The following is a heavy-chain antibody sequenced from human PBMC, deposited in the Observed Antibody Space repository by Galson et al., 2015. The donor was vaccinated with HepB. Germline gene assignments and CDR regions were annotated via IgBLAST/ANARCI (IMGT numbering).Heavy chain of an antibody. CDR1: GGTFSSYA. J-gene: IGHJ6*02. V-gene: IGHV1-69*04. CDR3: ARPGGVVVAATYGMDV. D-gene: IGHD2-15*01. CDR2: IIPILGIA. Sequence: SVKVSCKASGGTFSSYAISWVRQAPGQGLEWMGRIIPILGIANYAQKFQGRVTITADKSTSTAYMELSSLRSEDTAVYYCARPGGVVVAATYGMDVWGQGATVTVSS.